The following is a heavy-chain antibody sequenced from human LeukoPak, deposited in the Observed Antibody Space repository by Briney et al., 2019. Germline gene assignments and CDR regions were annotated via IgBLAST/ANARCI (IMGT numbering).Heavy chain of an antibody. J-gene: IGHJ4*02. Sequence: PGGSLRLSCAASGFSFSSYEMNWVRQAPGKGLEWLSYISSSGSTIYYADSVKGRFTISRDNAKNSLYLQMNSLRAEDTAVYYCARSDSSGYLLGFDYWGQGTLVTVSS. V-gene: IGHV3-48*03. CDR2: ISSSGSTI. CDR1: GFSFSSYE. D-gene: IGHD3-22*01. CDR3: ARSDSSGYLLGFDY.